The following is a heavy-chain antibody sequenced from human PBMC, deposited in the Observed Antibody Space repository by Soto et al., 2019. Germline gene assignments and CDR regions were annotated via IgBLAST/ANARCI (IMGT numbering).Heavy chain of an antibody. CDR3: ASTFGSYYHCAY. CDR1: GGSLRSSY. J-gene: IGHJ4*02. D-gene: IGHD1-26*01. CDR2: IYYSGST. V-gene: IGHV4-59*01. Sequence: QVQLQASGPGLVKPSETLSLTCTDSGGSLRSSYWSWIRQHPGKGLELIGYIYYSGSTNYNPSLKSRVTISVEASKNQFSLKLSSVTAADTAVYYCASTFGSYYHCAYWGQGTLVTVSS.